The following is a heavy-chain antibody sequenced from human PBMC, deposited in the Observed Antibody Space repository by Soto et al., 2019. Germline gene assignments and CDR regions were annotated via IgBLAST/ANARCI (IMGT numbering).Heavy chain of an antibody. CDR2: IWYDGSNK. CDR3: ARDRYYYDSSGYAEPFDY. J-gene: IGHJ4*02. CDR1: GFTFSSYG. Sequence: PGGSLRLSCAASGFTFSSYGMHWVRQAPGKGLEWVAVIWYDGSNKYYADSVKGRFTISRDNSKNTLYLQMNSLRAEDTAVYYCARDRYYYDSSGYAEPFDYWGQGTLVTVS. V-gene: IGHV3-33*01. D-gene: IGHD3-22*01.